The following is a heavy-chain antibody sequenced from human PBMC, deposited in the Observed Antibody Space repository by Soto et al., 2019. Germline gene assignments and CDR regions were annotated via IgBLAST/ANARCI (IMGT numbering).Heavy chain of an antibody. CDR1: SGSISSGNW. CDR2: IYYTGAT. J-gene: IGHJ4*02. Sequence: QVQLQESGPGLVESSGTLSLTCEVSSGSISSGNWWSWVRQPPGKGLEWIGEIYYTGATNYNPSLKSRVTMTIDKSKDQFSLNLRSATAADTAVYYCARVFSSGSGWMYYFDFWGQGFLFSVSS. D-gene: IGHD6-25*01. V-gene: IGHV4-4*02. CDR3: ARVFSSGSGWMYYFDF.